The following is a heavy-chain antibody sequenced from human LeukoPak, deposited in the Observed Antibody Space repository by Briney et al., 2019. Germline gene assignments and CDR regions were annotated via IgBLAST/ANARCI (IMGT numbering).Heavy chain of an antibody. CDR1: GGSISSGSYY. D-gene: IGHD5-24*01. J-gene: IGHJ4*02. CDR3: ARARSDGYNHPFDY. Sequence: SQTLSLTCTVSGGSISSGSYYWSWIRQPAGKGLEWIGRIYTSGSTNYNPSLKSRVTISVDTSKNQFSLKLSSVTAADTAVYYCARARSDGYNHPFDYWGQGTLVTVSS. V-gene: IGHV4-61*02. CDR2: IYTSGST.